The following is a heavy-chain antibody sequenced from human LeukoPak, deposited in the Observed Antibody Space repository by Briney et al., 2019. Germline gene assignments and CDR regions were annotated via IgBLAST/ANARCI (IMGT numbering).Heavy chain of an antibody. D-gene: IGHD3-22*01. V-gene: IGHV3-21*04. Sequence: PGGSLRLSCAASGFTFSSYSMNWVRQAPGKGLEWVSSISSSSSYIYYADSVKGRFTISRDNAKNSLYLQMNSLRAEDTALYYCAKDHYDSSGYLFDYWGQGTLVTVSS. CDR1: GFTFSSYS. CDR3: AKDHYDSSGYLFDY. J-gene: IGHJ4*02. CDR2: ISSSSSYI.